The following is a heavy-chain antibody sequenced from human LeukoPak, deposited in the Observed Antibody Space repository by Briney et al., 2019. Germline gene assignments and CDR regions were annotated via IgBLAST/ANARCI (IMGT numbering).Heavy chain of an antibody. V-gene: IGHV4-39*07. CDR3: ATGGDYYGSGTYYNN. CDR1: GGSISSSSYY. J-gene: IGHJ4*02. D-gene: IGHD3-10*01. CDR2: LYYSGST. Sequence: SETLSLTCTVSGGSISSSSYYWGWLRQPPGKGLEWIGSLYYSGSTSYNPSLKSRVTISVDTSKNQFSLKLSSVTAADTAVYYCATGGDYYGSGTYYNNWGQGTLVTVSS.